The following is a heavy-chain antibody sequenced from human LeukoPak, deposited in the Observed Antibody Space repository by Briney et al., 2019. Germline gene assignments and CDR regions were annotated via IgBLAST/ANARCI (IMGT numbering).Heavy chain of an antibody. CDR3: AASWRDSSSWYIGGWFDP. V-gene: IGHV4-39*07. J-gene: IGHJ5*02. CDR1: GGSISSSGYY. Sequence: SETLSLTCTVSGGSISSSGYYWGWIRQPPGKGLEWIGSIYYSGSTYYNPSLKGRVTISVDTSKNQFSLKLSSVTAADTAVYYCAASWRDSSSWYIGGWFDPWGQGTLVTVSS. D-gene: IGHD6-13*01. CDR2: IYYSGST.